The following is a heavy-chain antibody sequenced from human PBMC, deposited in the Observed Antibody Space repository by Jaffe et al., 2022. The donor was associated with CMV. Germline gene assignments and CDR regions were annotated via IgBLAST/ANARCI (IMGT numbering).Heavy chain of an antibody. J-gene: IGHJ4*02. CDR2: ISYDGSNK. Sequence: QVQLVESGGGVVQPGRSLRLSCAASGFTFSSYGMHWVRQAPGKGLEWVAIISYDGSNKYYADSVKGRFTISRDNSKNTLYLQMDSLRTEDTTVYYCAKGISRGWDRGFDYWGQGTLVTVSS. CDR1: GFTFSSYG. D-gene: IGHD6-19*01. CDR3: AKGISRGWDRGFDY. V-gene: IGHV3-30*18.